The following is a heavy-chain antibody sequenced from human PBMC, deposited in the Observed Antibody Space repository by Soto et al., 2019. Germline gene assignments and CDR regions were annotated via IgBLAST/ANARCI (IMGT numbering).Heavy chain of an antibody. CDR3: ASGPDSSETWFDP. V-gene: IGHV5-10-1*01. CDR1: GYSFTSYW. CDR2: IDPSDSYT. Sequence: PGESLKISCKGSGYSFTSYWISWVRQMPGKGLEWMGRIDPSDSYTNYSPSFQGHVTISADKSISTAYLQWSSLKASDTAMYYCASGPDSSETWFDPWGQGTLVTVSS. J-gene: IGHJ5*02. D-gene: IGHD3-22*01.